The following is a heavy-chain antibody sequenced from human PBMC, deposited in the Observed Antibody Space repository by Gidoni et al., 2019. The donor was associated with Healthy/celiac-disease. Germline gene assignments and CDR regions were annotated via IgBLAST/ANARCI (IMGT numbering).Heavy chain of an antibody. V-gene: IGHV1-8*01. Sequence: QVQLVQSGAEVKRPGASVKVACKASGYTFTSYDINWVRQATGQGLEWMGWMNPNSGNTGYAQKFQGRVTMTRNTSISTAYMELSSLRSEDTAVYYCARGSWVEYGMDVWGQGTTVTVSS. CDR1: GYTFTSYD. J-gene: IGHJ6*02. CDR3: ARGSWVEYGMDV. CDR2: MNPNSGNT. D-gene: IGHD6-13*01.